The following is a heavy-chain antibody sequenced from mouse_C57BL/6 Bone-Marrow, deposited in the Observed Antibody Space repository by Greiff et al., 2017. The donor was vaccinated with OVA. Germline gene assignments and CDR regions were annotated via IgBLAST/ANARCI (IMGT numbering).Heavy chain of an antibody. D-gene: IGHD1-1*01. CDR2: INYDGSST. V-gene: IGHV5-16*01. Sequence: EVKLVESEGGLVQPGSSMKLSCTASGFTFSDYYMAWVRQVPEKGLEWVANINYDGSSTYYLDSLKSRFIISRDNAKNILYLQMSSLKSEDTATYYCARYGSSYAMDYWGQGTSVTVSS. J-gene: IGHJ4*01. CDR3: ARYGSSYAMDY. CDR1: GFTFSDYY.